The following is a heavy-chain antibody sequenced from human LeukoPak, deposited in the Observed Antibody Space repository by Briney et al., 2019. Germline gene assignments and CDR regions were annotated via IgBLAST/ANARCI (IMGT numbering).Heavy chain of an antibody. D-gene: IGHD6-19*01. CDR3: ASSGGYKGY. CDR2: IKHSGST. Sequence: SGTLSLTCAVYGGSFSGYYWSWIRQRPGKGLEWIGEIKHSGSTTYNPSLESRVTISVDTSKNQFSLKLTSVTAADTAVYYCASSGGYKGYWGQGTLVTVSS. J-gene: IGHJ4*02. CDR1: GGSFSGYY. V-gene: IGHV4-34*01.